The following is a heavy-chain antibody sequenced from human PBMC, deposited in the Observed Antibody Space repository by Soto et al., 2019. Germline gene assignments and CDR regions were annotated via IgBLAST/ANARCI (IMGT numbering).Heavy chain of an antibody. Sequence: SETLSLTCTVSGGSISSYYWIWIRQPPGKGLEWIGYIYYSGSTNYNPSLKSRVTISVDTSKNQFSLKLSSVTAADTAVYYCARLGGFGERDYWGQGTLVTV. CDR2: IYYSGST. CDR3: ARLGGFGERDY. V-gene: IGHV4-59*08. D-gene: IGHD3-10*01. J-gene: IGHJ4*02. CDR1: GGSISSYY.